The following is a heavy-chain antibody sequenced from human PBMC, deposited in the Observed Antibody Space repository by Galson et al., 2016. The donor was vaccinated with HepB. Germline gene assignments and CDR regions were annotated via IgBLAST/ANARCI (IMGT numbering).Heavy chain of an antibody. J-gene: IGHJ6*02. CDR2: ITWNSVSK. CDR1: GFKFDDYA. Sequence: SLRLSCAASGFKFDDYAMHWVRQAPGKGLEWVAGITWNSVSKAYSDAVKGRFTISRDNDKNSLYLRVSSLRPEDTALYYCAKDINYDFWSGRHGMDVWGLGTTVTVSS. D-gene: IGHD3-3*01. V-gene: IGHV3-9*01. CDR3: AKDINYDFWSGRHGMDV.